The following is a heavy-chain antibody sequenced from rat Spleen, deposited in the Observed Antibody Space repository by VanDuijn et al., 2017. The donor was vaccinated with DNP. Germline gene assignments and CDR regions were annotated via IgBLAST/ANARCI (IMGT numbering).Heavy chain of an antibody. V-gene: IGHV2-15*01. J-gene: IGHJ3*01. CDR2: MWSGGST. Sequence: QVQLKESGPGLVQPSQTLSLTCTVSGFSLTSYSVNWVRQPQGKGLEWIGAMWSGGSTDSNSALKSRLSISRDTSKSQVLLKMNSLQTEDTAMYFCARSDYGYNRNWFVYWGQGTLVTVSS. CDR3: ARSDYGYNRNWFVY. CDR1: GFSLTSYS. D-gene: IGHD1-6*01.